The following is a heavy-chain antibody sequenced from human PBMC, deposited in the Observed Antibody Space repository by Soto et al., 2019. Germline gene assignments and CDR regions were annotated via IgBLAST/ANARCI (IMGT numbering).Heavy chain of an antibody. J-gene: IGHJ4*02. CDR2: INQGGSEK. V-gene: IGHV3-7*05. CDR3: VRNYD. Sequence: EVQLVESGGGLVQPGGSLRLSCAASGFTLSGYLMNWVRQAPGKGLEWVANINQGGSEKNYVDSVKGRFAISKDNAKNSLDLQMNSLRVEDTAVYYCVRNYDWGQGTLVTVSS. CDR1: GFTLSGYL. D-gene: IGHD3-16*01.